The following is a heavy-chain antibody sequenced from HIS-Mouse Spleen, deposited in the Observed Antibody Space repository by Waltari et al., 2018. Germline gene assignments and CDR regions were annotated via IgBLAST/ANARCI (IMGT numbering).Heavy chain of an antibody. CDR1: GVTFSSYG. CDR3: ARDRVTTDAFDI. V-gene: IGHV3-33*01. D-gene: IGHD4-17*01. CDR2: IWYDGSNK. J-gene: IGHJ3*02. Sequence: QVQLVESGGGVVQPGRSLRLSWAASGVTFSSYGMPGVRQVPGKGLEWVAVIWYDGSNKYYADSVKGRFTISRDNSKNTLYLQMNSLRAEDTAVYYCARDRVTTDAFDIWGQGTMVTVSS.